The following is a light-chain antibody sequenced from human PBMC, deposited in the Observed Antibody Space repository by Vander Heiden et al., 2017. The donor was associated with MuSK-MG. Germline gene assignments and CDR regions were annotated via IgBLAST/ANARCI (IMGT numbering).Light chain of an antibody. V-gene: IGKV1-13*02. CDR1: QGISSA. CDR3: QQVDTYPLT. J-gene: IGKJ4*01. CDR2: QAS. Sequence: AIQLTQSPSSLSASVGDRVTITCRASQGISSALAWYQQRPRQSPKLLIFQASTLEPGVPSRFSGNGSGTDFTLTISGLQSEDFATYYCQQVDTYPLTFGGGTKVDIE.